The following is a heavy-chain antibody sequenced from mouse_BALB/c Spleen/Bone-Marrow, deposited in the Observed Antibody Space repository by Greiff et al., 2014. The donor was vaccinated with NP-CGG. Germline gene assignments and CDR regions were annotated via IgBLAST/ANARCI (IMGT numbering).Heavy chain of an antibody. V-gene: IGHV6-6*01. Sequence: QSGGGLVQPGGSMKLSCAASGFAFSDTWLDWVRQSPEKGPEWVAEIRTKADDHAPYYAESVKGRFTISRDDSISSVYLQMNSLRAEDTGIYYCTPHPFAYWGQGTTLTVSS. CDR1: GFAFSDTW. J-gene: IGHJ2*01. CDR2: IRTKADDHAP. CDR3: TPHPFAY.